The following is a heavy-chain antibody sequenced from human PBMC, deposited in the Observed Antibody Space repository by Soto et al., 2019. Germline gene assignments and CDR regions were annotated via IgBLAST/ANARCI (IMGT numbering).Heavy chain of an antibody. J-gene: IGHJ4*02. CDR1: GFTFSSYW. CDR3: VRGYSGTYRIDY. V-gene: IGHV3-74*01. Sequence: PGGSLRLSCAASGFTFSSYWMHWVRQAPGKGLVWVSRINNDGTTTTYADSVKGRFTISRDDAKNTLYLEMNSLRVEDTAVYYCVRGYSGTYRIDYWGQGTPVTV. CDR2: INNDGTTT. D-gene: IGHD1-26*01.